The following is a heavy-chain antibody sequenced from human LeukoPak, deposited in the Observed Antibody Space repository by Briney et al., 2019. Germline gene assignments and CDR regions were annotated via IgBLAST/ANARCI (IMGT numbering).Heavy chain of an antibody. J-gene: IGHJ5*02. CDR2: IYTSGST. CDR3: AKGGGGWFDP. Sequence: PSETLSLTCTASGGSISIGSYYWSWIRQPAGKGLEWIGRIYTSGSTNYNPSLKSQATIPVNTPKNHFNLKLSSVAAANPPVSDCAKGGGGWFDPWGQGTLVTVSS. D-gene: IGHD3-16*01. V-gene: IGHV4-61*02. CDR1: GGSISIGSYY.